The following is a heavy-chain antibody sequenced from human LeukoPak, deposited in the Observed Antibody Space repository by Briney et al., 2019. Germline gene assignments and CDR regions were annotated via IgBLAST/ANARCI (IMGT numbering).Heavy chain of an antibody. Sequence: SETLSLTCAVSGYSINNAHYWAWIRQPPGKGLELIGNISQSGIASYNPSLKSRVTISLDTSKNHFSLNLRSVTAADTAVYFCARASLEHSIVAGDYFDYWGQGTLVTPS. CDR2: ISQSGIA. CDR1: GYSINNAHY. D-gene: IGHD2-15*01. CDR3: ARASLEHSIVAGDYFDY. J-gene: IGHJ4*02. V-gene: IGHV4-38-2*01.